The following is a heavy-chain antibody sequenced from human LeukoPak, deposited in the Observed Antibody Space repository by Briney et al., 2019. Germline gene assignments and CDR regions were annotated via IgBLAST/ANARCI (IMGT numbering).Heavy chain of an antibody. J-gene: IGHJ3*02. CDR3: ARDWVDGYYGSGNDAFDI. Sequence: PGGSLRLSCAASGFTFSSHAMSWVRQAPGKGLEWGSAISDTGSKTYYADSVKGRFTISRDNAKNSLYLQMNSLRAEDTAVYYCARDWVDGYYGSGNDAFDIWGQGTMVTVSS. V-gene: IGHV3-23*01. CDR2: ISDTGSKT. CDR1: GFTFSSHA. D-gene: IGHD3-10*01.